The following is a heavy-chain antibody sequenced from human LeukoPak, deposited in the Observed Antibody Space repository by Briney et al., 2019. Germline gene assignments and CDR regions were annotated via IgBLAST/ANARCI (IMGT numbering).Heavy chain of an antibody. CDR3: ARDSPSRGDYGGNSDY. CDR2: IIPIFGTA. Sequence: SVKVSCKASGGTFSSYAISWVRQAPGQGLEWLGGIIPIFGTANYAQKFQGRVTITADESTSTAYMELSSLRSEDTAVYYCARDSPSRGDYGGNSDYWGQGTLVTVSS. CDR1: GGTFSSYA. D-gene: IGHD4-23*01. V-gene: IGHV1-69*13. J-gene: IGHJ4*02.